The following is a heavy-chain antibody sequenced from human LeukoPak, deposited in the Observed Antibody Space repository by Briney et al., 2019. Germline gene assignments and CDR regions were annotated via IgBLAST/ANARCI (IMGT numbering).Heavy chain of an antibody. CDR2: IYSGGST. J-gene: IGHJ4*02. V-gene: IGHV3-53*01. CDR3: ARDGQYGESFDY. D-gene: IGHD4-17*01. Sequence: GGSLRLSCAASGFTVSSNYMSWVRQAPGRGLEWVAVIYSGGSTYYADSVKGRFTISRDTSKNTLYLQMNSLRAEDTAVYYCARDGQYGESFDYWGQGTLVTVSS. CDR1: GFTVSSNY.